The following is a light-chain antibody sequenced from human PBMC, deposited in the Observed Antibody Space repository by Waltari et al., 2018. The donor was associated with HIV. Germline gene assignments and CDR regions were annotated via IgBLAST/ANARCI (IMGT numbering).Light chain of an antibody. CDR3: SSYTSSSSVV. V-gene: IGLV2-14*01. CDR1: SSAAGGYIF. Sequence: QSALTQPASVSGSPGQSITISCPGTSSAAGGYIFVSWYQQHPGKAPKLMIYEVSNRPSGVSNRFSGSKSGNTASLTISGLQAEDEADYYCSSYTSSSSVVFGGGTKLTVL. CDR2: EVS. J-gene: IGLJ2*01.